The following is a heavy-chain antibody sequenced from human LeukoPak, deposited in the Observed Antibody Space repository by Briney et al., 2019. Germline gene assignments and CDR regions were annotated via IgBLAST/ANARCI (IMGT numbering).Heavy chain of an antibody. J-gene: IGHJ6*02. Sequence: ASVKVSCKASGGIFSSYAISWVRQAPGQGLEWMGWISAYNGNTNYAQKLQGRVTMTTDTSTSTAYMELRSLRSDDTAVYYCARSSSSTFYYYGMDVWGQGTTVTVSS. V-gene: IGHV1-18*01. CDR1: GGIFSSYA. CDR3: ARSSSSTFYYYGMDV. D-gene: IGHD6-13*01. CDR2: ISAYNGNT.